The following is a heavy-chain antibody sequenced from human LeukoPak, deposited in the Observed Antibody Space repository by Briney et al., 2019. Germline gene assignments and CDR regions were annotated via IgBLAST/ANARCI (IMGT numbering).Heavy chain of an antibody. V-gene: IGHV4-59*07. CDR3: TRYCRENTCYSHYYYGMDV. D-gene: IGHD2-15*01. CDR2: FYHSGNT. J-gene: IGHJ6*02. Sequence: KSSDPLTLTCTVSGGPMSSYYWSWIRQPPGKGVEWIRYFYHSGNTNYNPPLKSRVTMSVDTSKNQFSLDLSSVTAADTAVYYCTRYCRENTCYSHYYYGMDVWGQGTTVTVSS. CDR1: GGPMSSYY.